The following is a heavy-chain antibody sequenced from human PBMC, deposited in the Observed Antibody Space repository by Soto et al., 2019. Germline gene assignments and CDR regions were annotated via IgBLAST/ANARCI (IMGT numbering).Heavy chain of an antibody. Sequence: GSLRLSCAASGFTFSSYGMHWVRQAPGKGLEWVAVIWYDGSNKYYADSVKGRFTISRDNSKNTLYLQMNSLRAEDTAVYYCARAQTGDGYYDYYGMDVWGQGTTVTVSS. J-gene: IGHJ6*02. V-gene: IGHV3-33*01. CDR1: GFTFSSYG. CDR3: ARAQTGDGYYDYYGMDV. CDR2: IWYDGSNK. D-gene: IGHD7-27*01.